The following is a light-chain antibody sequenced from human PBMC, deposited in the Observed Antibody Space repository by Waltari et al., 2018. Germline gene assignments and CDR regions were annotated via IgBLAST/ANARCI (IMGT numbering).Light chain of an antibody. Sequence: DIQMTQSPSTLSASVGDRVTITCRASQSIVGWLAWYQQKPGKAPNLLIYKASNLESGVPSRFSGIGSGTEFTLTISSLQPDDFATYYCQQYKSYSRTFGQGTKVEIK. CDR1: QSIVGW. J-gene: IGKJ1*01. V-gene: IGKV1-5*03. CDR2: KAS. CDR3: QQYKSYSRT.